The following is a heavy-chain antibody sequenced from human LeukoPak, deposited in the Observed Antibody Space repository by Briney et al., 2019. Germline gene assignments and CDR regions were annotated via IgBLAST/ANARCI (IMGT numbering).Heavy chain of an antibody. CDR3: ARDFYGGSPGFDP. CDR1: GFTFSSYA. D-gene: IGHD4-23*01. Sequence: GGSLRLSCAASGFTFSSYAMHWVRQAPGKGLEWVAVISYDGSNKYYADSVKGRFTISRDNSKNTLYLQMNSLRAEDTAVYYCARDFYGGSPGFDPWGQGTLVTVSS. CDR2: ISYDGSNK. J-gene: IGHJ5*02. V-gene: IGHV3-30-3*01.